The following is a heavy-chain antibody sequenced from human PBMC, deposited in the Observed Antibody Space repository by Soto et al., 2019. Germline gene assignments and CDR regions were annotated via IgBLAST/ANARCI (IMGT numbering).Heavy chain of an antibody. CDR1: GGSISSSSYY. Sequence: PSETLSLTCTVSGGSISSSSYYWGWIRQPPGKGLEWIGSIYYSGSTYYNPSLKSRVTISVDTSKNQFSLKLSSVTAADTAVYYCARDTAMVSWYYYYGMDVWGQGTTVT. CDR3: ARDTAMVSWYYYYGMDV. CDR2: IYYSGST. D-gene: IGHD5-18*01. V-gene: IGHV4-39*01. J-gene: IGHJ6*02.